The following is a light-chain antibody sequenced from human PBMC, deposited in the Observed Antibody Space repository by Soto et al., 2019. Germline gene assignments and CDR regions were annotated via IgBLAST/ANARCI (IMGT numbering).Light chain of an antibody. CDR2: EVS. Sequence: QSVLTQPPSASGSPGQSVTISCTGTSGDVGGYNYVSWYQQHPGKAHKLMIYEVSKRPSGVPDRFSGSKSGNTASLTVSGLQAEDEADYYCSSYAGSNNYVFGTGTKVTVL. CDR1: SGDVGGYNY. CDR3: SSYAGSNNYV. V-gene: IGLV2-8*01. J-gene: IGLJ1*01.